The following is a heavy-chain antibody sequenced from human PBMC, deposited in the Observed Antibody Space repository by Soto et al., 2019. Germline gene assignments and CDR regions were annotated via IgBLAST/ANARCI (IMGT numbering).Heavy chain of an antibody. V-gene: IGHV3-48*02. CDR1: GFAFSSYS. D-gene: IGHD4-17*01. CDR3: ARDSTVVTPFEYYFDY. Sequence: GGCLRLSCAASGFAFSSYSMNWVRQAPGKGLEWVSYISSSSSTIYYADSVKGRFTISRDNAKNSLYLQMNSLRDEDTAVYYCARDSTVVTPFEYYFDYWGQGTLVTVSS. CDR2: ISSSSSTI. J-gene: IGHJ4*02.